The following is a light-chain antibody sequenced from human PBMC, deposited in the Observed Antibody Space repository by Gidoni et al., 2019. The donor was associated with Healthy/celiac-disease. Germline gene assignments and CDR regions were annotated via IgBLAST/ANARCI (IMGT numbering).Light chain of an antibody. Sequence: EIVLTQSPATLSLFPGERATISCRASQSVSSYLAWYQQKPGQSPRLLIYDASNRATGIPARFSGSGSGTDFTLTISSLEPEDFAVYYCQQRSNWPCTFGQGTKVEIK. CDR2: DAS. CDR3: QQRSNWPCT. J-gene: IGKJ1*01. V-gene: IGKV3-11*01. CDR1: QSVSSY.